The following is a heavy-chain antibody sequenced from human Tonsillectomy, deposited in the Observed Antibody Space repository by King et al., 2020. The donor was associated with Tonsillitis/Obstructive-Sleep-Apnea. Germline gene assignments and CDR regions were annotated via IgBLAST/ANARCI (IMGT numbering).Heavy chain of an antibody. J-gene: IGHJ4*02. CDR3: ARDYSSSSGHALDV. D-gene: IGHD6-6*01. CDR2: INAGNGKT. Sequence: QLVQSGAEVKKPGASLKVSCKASGYTFTNYAMHWVRQAPGQRLEWMGWINAGNGKTKYSQKFQGRLSISRDTSASTAYMELSSLRSEDTAVYYCARDYSSSSGHALDVGGQGTLVTVSS. CDR1: GYTFTNYA. V-gene: IGHV1-3*01.